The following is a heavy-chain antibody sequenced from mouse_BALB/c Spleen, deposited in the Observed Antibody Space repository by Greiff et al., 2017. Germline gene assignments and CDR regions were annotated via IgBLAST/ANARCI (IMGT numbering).Heavy chain of an antibody. Sequence: VKLMESGPGLVQPSQSLSITCTVSGFSLTSYGVHWVRQSPGKGLEWLGVIWSGGSTDYNAAFISRLSISKDNSKSQVFFKMNSLQANDTAIYYCARNYYYGSSYYFDYWGQGTTLTVAS. D-gene: IGHD1-1*01. CDR1: GFSLTSYG. CDR2: IWSGGST. V-gene: IGHV2-2*02. CDR3: ARNYYYGSSYYFDY. J-gene: IGHJ2*01.